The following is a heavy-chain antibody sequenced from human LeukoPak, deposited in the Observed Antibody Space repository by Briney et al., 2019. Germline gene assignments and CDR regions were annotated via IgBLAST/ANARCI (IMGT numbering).Heavy chain of an antibody. V-gene: IGHV3-23*01. Sequence: GGSLRLSCAASGFTFSSYAMSWVRQAPGKGLEWVSAISDSGGSTYYADSVKGRFTISRDSSKNTLFLQMNSLRAEDTAVYYCARDLGGNFRGYFDYWGQGTLVTVSS. D-gene: IGHD4-23*01. CDR2: ISDSGGST. J-gene: IGHJ4*02. CDR1: GFTFSSYA. CDR3: ARDLGGNFRGYFDY.